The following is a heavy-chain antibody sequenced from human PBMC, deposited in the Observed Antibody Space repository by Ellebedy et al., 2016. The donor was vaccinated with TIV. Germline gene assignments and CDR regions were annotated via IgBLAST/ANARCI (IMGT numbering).Heavy chain of an antibody. CDR3: ARALIAGGFGERPFDS. CDR1: GYTFTTRP. CDR2: ITAADGDT. J-gene: IGHJ4*02. Sequence: AASVKVSCKASGYTFTTRPIHWVRQAPGQSLEWMGWITAADGDTKYSQKFQGRVTITRDISASTAYMDLSGLTSEDTAVYYCARALIAGGFGERPFDSWGQGTLVTVSS. D-gene: IGHD3-10*01. V-gene: IGHV1-3*01.